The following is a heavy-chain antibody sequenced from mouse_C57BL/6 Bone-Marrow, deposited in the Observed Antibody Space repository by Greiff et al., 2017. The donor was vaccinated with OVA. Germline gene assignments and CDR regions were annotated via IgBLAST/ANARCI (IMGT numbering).Heavy chain of an antibody. CDR3: TREDTTVVEAMDY. CDR2: ISSGGDYF. D-gene: IGHD1-1*01. V-gene: IGHV5-9-1*02. CDR1: GFTFSSYA. J-gene: IGHJ4*01. Sequence: EVMLVESGEGLVKPGGSLKLSCAASGFTFSSYAMSWVRQTPEKRLEWVAYISSGGDYFYYADTVKGRFTISRDNARNTLYLQMSSLKSEDTAMYYCTREDTTVVEAMDYWGQGTSVTVSS.